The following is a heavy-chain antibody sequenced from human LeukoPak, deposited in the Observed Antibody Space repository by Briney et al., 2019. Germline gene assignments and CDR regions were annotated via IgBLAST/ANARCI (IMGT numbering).Heavy chain of an antibody. J-gene: IGHJ6*02. D-gene: IGHD4-17*01. CDR3: ARDEDYGDYAAYYYGMDV. V-gene: IGHV6-1*01. CDR1: GDSVSSNSAA. CDR2: TYYRSKWYN. Sequence: SQTLSLTCAISGDSVSSNSAAWNWIRQSPSRGLEWLGRTYYRSKWYNDYAVSVKSRITINPDTSKNQFSLQLNSVTPEDTAVYYCARDEDYGDYAAYYYGMDVWGQGTTVTVSS.